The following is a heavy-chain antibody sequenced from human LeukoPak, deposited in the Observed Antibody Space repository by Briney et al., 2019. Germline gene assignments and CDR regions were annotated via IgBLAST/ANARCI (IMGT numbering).Heavy chain of an antibody. D-gene: IGHD6-13*01. J-gene: IGHJ6*02. CDR3: ARVGSSSWYVSFYYYYGMDV. Sequence: GASVKVSCKASGYTFTSYDINWVRQATGQGLEWMGWMNPNSGNTGYAQKFQGRVTMTRNTSISTAYMELSSLRSEDTAVYYCARVGSSSWYVSFYYYYGMDVWGQGTTVTVSS. CDR2: MNPNSGNT. V-gene: IGHV1-8*01. CDR1: GYTFTSYD.